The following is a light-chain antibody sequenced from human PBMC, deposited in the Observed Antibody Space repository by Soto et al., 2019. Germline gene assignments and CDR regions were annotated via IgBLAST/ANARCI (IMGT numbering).Light chain of an antibody. Sequence: QLVLTQSPSASASLGASVKLTCTLSSGHSSYAIAWHQQQPEKGPRYLMKLNSDGSHSKGDGIPDRFSGSSSGAERYLTISSLQSEDEAEYYCQTWGTGSVVFGGGTQLTVL. CDR1: SGHSSYA. CDR2: LNSDGSH. J-gene: IGLJ2*01. V-gene: IGLV4-69*01. CDR3: QTWGTGSVV.